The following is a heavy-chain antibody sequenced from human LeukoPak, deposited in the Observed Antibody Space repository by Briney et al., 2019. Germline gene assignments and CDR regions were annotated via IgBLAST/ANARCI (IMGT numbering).Heavy chain of an antibody. CDR1: GYTFTSYG. CDR2: ISAYNGNT. V-gene: IGHV1-18*01. Sequence: GASVKVSCKASGYTFTSYGISWVRQAPGQGLEWMGWISAYNGNTNYAQKLQGRVTMTTDTSTSTAYMELRSLRSDDTAVYYCARVGYSSSWTNYYYYMDVWGKGTTVTISS. D-gene: IGHD6-13*01. J-gene: IGHJ6*03. CDR3: ARVGYSSSWTNYYYYMDV.